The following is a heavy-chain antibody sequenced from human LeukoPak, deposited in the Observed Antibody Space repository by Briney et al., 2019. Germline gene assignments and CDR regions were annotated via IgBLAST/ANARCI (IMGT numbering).Heavy chain of an antibody. V-gene: IGHV3-30*02. Sequence: GGSLRLSCAASGFTFSSYGMHWVRQAPGKGLEWVSFIRYDGSNKYYADSVKGQFTISRDNAKNSLYLQMNSLRVEDTAVYYCARVPPRIRGGTFDIWGQGTTVTVSS. D-gene: IGHD2-15*01. CDR2: IRYDGSNK. J-gene: IGHJ3*02. CDR1: GFTFSSYG. CDR3: ARVPPRIRGGTFDI.